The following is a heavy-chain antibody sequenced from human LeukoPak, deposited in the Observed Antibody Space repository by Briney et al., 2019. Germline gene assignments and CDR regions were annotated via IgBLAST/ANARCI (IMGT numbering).Heavy chain of an antibody. J-gene: IGHJ6*03. CDR3: ARETPLSGYSYGYGGYYYYYMDV. CDR2: ISAYNGNT. CDR1: GYTFTSYG. V-gene: IGHV1-18*01. D-gene: IGHD5-18*01. Sequence: ASVKVSCKASGYTFTSYGISWVRQAPGQGLESMGWISAYNGNTNYAQKPQGRVTMTTDTSTSTAYMELRSLRPDDTAVYYCARETPLSGYSYGYGGYYYYYMDVWGKGTTVTVSS.